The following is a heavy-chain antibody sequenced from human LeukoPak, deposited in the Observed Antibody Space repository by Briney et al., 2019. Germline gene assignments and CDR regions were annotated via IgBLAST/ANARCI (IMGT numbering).Heavy chain of an antibody. D-gene: IGHD1-1*01. V-gene: IGHV4-4*02. CDR1: GVSISSSNW. Sequence: SGTLSLTCAGSGVSISSSNWGSRVRQPPGKGLEWIGEIYHSGSTNYSPSLKSRVTISVDKSKNQFSLKLSSVTAADRAVYYCARAGATRNDPLDYWGQGTLVSVCS. J-gene: IGHJ4*02. CDR3: ARAGATRNDPLDY. CDR2: IYHSGST.